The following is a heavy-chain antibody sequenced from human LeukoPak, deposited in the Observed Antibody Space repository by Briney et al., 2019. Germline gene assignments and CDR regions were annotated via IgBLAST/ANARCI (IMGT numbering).Heavy chain of an antibody. J-gene: IGHJ5*02. D-gene: IGHD6-19*01. CDR3: AKDHGSGWYPRWFDR. V-gene: IGHV3-30*02. Sequence: GGSLRLSCAASGFTFSNYGMHWVRQGPGKGLEWVAFIRYDGSNKFYADSVKGRFTISRDNSKKTLSLQMNSLRTEDTAVYYCAKDHGSGWYPRWFDRWGQGTLVTVSS. CDR1: GFTFSNYG. CDR2: IRYDGSNK.